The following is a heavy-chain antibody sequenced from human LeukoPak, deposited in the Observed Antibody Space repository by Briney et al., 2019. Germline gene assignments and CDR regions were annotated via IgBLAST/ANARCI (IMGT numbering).Heavy chain of an antibody. J-gene: IGHJ4*02. CDR2: INSNSGAR. D-gene: IGHD1-26*01. CDR3: ARGRGGATTGLGH. Sequence: GASVKVSCKASGYTFNGYYMHWVRQAPGQGLESMGWINSNSGARNYAQKFQGRVTMSRDTSINTAYMELSRLTSDDTAVYYCARGRGGATTGLGHWGQGALVTVSS. CDR1: GYTFNGYY. V-gene: IGHV1-2*02.